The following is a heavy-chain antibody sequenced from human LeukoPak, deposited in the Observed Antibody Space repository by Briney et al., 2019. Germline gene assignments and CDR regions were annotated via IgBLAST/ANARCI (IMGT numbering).Heavy chain of an antibody. CDR3: ARTPIAVAGKILFDY. CDR2: IYHCGST. Sequence: SGTLSLTCAVSGGSISSSNWWSWVRQPPGKGLEWIGEIYHCGSTNYNPSLKSRVTISVDKSKNQFSLKLSSVTAADTAVYYCARTPIAVAGKILFDYWGQGTLVTVPS. J-gene: IGHJ4*02. CDR1: GGSISSSNW. D-gene: IGHD6-19*01. V-gene: IGHV4-4*02.